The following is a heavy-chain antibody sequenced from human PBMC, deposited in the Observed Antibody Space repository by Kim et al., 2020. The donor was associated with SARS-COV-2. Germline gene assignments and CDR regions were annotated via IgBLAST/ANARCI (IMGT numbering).Heavy chain of an antibody. Sequence: SETLSLTCTVSGGSVSSGSQYWSWIRQPPGKALEWIGYIYYSGSTTYNPSLKSRVTISVDTSKNQFFLKLSSVIAADTAVYYCARGGDYVWGSGGYFDYWGQGTLVTVSS. CDR3: ARGGDYVWGSGGYFDY. V-gene: IGHV4-61*01. CDR2: IYYSGST. D-gene: IGHD3-16*01. CDR1: GGSVSSGSQY. J-gene: IGHJ4*02.